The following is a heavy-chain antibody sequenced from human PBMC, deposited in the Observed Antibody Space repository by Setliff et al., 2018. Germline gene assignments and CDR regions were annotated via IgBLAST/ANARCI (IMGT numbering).Heavy chain of an antibody. D-gene: IGHD3-10*01. CDR3: ARDRTYYGSGTYTRWFDY. V-gene: IGHV4-59*02. CDR2: IFYSGDT. Sequence: LSLTCTVSGGSVSSHYWSWIRQPPGKELEWIGFIFYSGDTKTNPSLKGRVTMSVDRSKNQFSLKLSSVTAADTAVYYCARDRTYYGSGTYTRWFDYWGQGTLVTV. CDR1: GGSVSSHY. J-gene: IGHJ4*02.